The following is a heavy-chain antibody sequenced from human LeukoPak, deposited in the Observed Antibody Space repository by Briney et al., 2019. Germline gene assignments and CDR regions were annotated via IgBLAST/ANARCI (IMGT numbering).Heavy chain of an antibody. Sequence: GGSLRLSCVASGFTFTTYWMHWVRQAPGKGLVWVSRINGDGSNSNYADSVKGRFTISRDNASNTLYLQMNGLRAEDTALYYCARTSPTSHFDFWGQGTLVTVSS. V-gene: IGHV3-74*01. CDR3: ARTSPTSHFDF. D-gene: IGHD3-16*01. CDR2: INGDGSNS. J-gene: IGHJ4*02. CDR1: GFTFTTYW.